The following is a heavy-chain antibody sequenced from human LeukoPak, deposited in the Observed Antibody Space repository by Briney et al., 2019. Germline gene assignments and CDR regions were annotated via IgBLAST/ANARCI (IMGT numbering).Heavy chain of an antibody. V-gene: IGHV2-70*17. Sequence: SGPTLLNPTRTLALSCTFSGFSLTTSGMCVSWIRQPPGKALEWLARIDWDDDKFYSTSLKTRLTISKDTYKNQVVLTMTNMDAVDTATDYCARTRFGDQGSRIDFWGQGTLVTVSS. D-gene: IGHD3-10*01. CDR1: GFSLTTSGMC. J-gene: IGHJ4*02. CDR3: ARTRFGDQGSRIDF. CDR2: IDWDDDK.